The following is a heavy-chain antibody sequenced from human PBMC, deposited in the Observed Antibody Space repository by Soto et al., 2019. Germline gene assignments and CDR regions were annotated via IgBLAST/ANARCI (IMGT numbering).Heavy chain of an antibody. D-gene: IGHD3-16*01. CDR3: ARHRSASYIDYFDD. J-gene: IGHJ4*02. V-gene: IGHV4-59*08. CDR2: IYYSGST. Sequence: PSETLSLTCTVSGGSISSYYWSWIRQPPGKGLEWIGYIYYSGSTNYNPSLKSRVTISVDTSKNQFSLKLSSVTAADTAVYYCARHRSASYIDYFDDWGQGTLVTVSS. CDR1: GGSISSYY.